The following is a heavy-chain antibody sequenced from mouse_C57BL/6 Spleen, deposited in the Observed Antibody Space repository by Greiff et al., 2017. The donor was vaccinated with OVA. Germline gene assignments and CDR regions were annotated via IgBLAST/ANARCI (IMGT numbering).Heavy chain of an antibody. Sequence: VKLQESGAELVKPGASVKISCKASGYTFTDYYINWVKQRPGQGLEWIGKIGPGSGSTYYNEKFKGKATLTADKSSSTAYMQLSSLTSEDSAVYFCARSALYGNYEDYAMDYWGQGTSVTVSS. CDR3: ARSALYGNYEDYAMDY. J-gene: IGHJ4*01. D-gene: IGHD2-10*02. CDR1: GYTFTDYY. V-gene: IGHV1-77*01. CDR2: IGPGSGST.